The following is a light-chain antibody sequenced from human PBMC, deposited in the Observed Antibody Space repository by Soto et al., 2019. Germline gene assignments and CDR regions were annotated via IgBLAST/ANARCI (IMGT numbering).Light chain of an antibody. CDR3: QHYHNSPPST. CDR2: RAS. J-gene: IGKJ1*01. Sequence: EIVMTQSPATLSVSPGERATLSCRASQSVSSNLAWYQQKPGQAPRLLIYRASTRATGIPARFSGSGSGTYFTLTITTLHSDDFALYYCQHYHNSPPSTFGQGTKVQIK. V-gene: IGKV3-15*01. CDR1: QSVSSN.